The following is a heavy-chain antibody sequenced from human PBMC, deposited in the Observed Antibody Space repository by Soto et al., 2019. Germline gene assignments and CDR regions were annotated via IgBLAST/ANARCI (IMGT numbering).Heavy chain of an antibody. Sequence: GESLKISCKGSGYSFTSYWIGWVRQMPGKGLEWMGIIYPGDSDTRYSPSFQGQVTISADKSISTAYLQMNSLRAEDTAVYYCAKGLGVATTPWDYWGQGTLVTVSS. V-gene: IGHV5-51*01. CDR3: AKGLGVATTPWDY. J-gene: IGHJ4*02. D-gene: IGHD5-12*01. CDR2: IYPGDSDT. CDR1: GYSFTSYW.